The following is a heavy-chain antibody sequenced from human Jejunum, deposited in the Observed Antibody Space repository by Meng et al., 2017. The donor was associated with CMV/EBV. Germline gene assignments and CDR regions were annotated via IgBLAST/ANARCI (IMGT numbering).Heavy chain of an antibody. D-gene: IGHD3-16*01. CDR2: ISPTGGTM. J-gene: IGHJ4*02. CDR1: GCRFSDSY. V-gene: IGHV3-11*01. Sequence: SLSLSCAASGCRFSDSYMSWIRQAPGKGLEWVSYISPTGGTMYYADSVKGRFTISRDNAKNSLYLQMNSLRAEDTAVYYCASYVYWGQGTLVTVSS. CDR3: ASYVY.